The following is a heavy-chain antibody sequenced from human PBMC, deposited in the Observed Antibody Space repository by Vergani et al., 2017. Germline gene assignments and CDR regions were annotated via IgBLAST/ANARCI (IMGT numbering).Heavy chain of an antibody. V-gene: IGHV4-39*01. Sequence: QLQLQESGPGLVKPSETLSLTCTVSGGSISSSTSYYWTWIRQSPGKGLEFIGLIYYNGNTYYDPSLKSRVTMSVDTSKNQFSVKLTSVTAANASVYYCVRQRYAYGYFDSWGHGILVTVSS. J-gene: IGHJ4*01. CDR1: GGSISSSTSYY. CDR3: VRQRYAYGYFDS. D-gene: IGHD5-18*01. CDR2: IYYNGNT.